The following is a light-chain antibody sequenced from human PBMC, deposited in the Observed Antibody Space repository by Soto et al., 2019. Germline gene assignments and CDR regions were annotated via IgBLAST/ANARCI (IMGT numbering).Light chain of an antibody. CDR3: ATWDGSLPAYV. V-gene: IGLV1-44*01. Sequence: QSVLTQSPAASGTPGQGVTISCSGSSYNIGSNTVDWYQQFPGTAPKLLIYSNIKRPSGVPDRFSGSKSVTSASLAIRGLQSEDDADYFCATWDGSLPAYVFRPATKVTVL. J-gene: IGLJ1*01. CDR1: SYNIGSNT. CDR2: SNI.